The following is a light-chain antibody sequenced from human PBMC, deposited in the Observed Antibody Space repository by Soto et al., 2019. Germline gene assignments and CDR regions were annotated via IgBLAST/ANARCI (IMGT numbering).Light chain of an antibody. J-gene: IGKJ2*01. CDR2: GAS. CDR1: QSVSSSY. V-gene: IGKV3-20*01. Sequence: EIVLTQSPGTLSLSPGERATLSCRASQSVSSSYLAWYQQKPGQAPRLLIYGASSRATGIPDRFSGSGSGTDFTLTISRLEPEDFALYYCQQYVSSMYNFGQGTQLEIK. CDR3: QQYVSSMYN.